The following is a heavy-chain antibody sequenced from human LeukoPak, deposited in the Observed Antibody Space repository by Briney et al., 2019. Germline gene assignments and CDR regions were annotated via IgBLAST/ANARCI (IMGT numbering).Heavy chain of an antibody. CDR3: ARLYSRVGPFDY. Sequence: ASVKVSCKASGYTFTSYYMHWVRQAPGQGLEWMGLINPTGGSTGYAQKFQGRVTMTRDMSTSTDYMELSSLRAEDTAVYYCARLYSRVGPFDYWGQGTLVTVSS. V-gene: IGHV1-46*01. CDR1: GYTFTSYY. CDR2: INPTGGST. D-gene: IGHD5-18*01. J-gene: IGHJ4*02.